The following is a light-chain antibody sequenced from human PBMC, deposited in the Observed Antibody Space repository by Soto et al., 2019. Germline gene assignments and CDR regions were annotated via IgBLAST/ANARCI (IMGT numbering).Light chain of an antibody. Sequence: QSVLTQPASVSGSPGQSITISCSVTSSDVGAYNLVSWYQQFPGKAPKLMIFEVSQRPSGVSSRFSGSKSGSTASLTISGLQAEDEADYYCCSFAGGRNVFGTGTKVTVL. J-gene: IGLJ1*01. V-gene: IGLV2-23*02. CDR2: EVS. CDR1: SSDVGAYNL. CDR3: CSFAGGRNV.